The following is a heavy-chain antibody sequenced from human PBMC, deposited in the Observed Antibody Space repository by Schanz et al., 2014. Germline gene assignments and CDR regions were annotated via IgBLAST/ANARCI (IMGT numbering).Heavy chain of an antibody. V-gene: IGHV3-21*04. CDR3: ARDGGRDGYNLAFDV. CDR2: ISGTGDHI. J-gene: IGHJ3*01. D-gene: IGHD5-12*01. CDR1: GFTFSTYS. Sequence: EVLLVESGGGLVKPGGSVRVSCAASGFTFSTYSMNWVRQAPGKGLEWVSSISGTGDHIYYADSVKGRFTISRDNAKNSLSLQMKNLRAEDTAVYFCARDGGRDGYNLAFDVWGQGTLVTVSS.